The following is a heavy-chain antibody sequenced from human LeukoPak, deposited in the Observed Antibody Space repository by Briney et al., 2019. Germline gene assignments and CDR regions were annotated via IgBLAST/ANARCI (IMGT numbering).Heavy chain of an antibody. Sequence: PGRSLRLSCAASGFTFSSYVMHWVRQAPGKGLEWVAIISYDGSNEYYADSVKGRFTISRDNSKNTLYLQMNSLRAADTAVYYCARDRDPLHFYGSGSYPFSDWFDPWGQGTLVTVSS. J-gene: IGHJ5*02. CDR2: ISYDGSNE. D-gene: IGHD3-10*01. V-gene: IGHV3-30*04. CDR1: GFTFSSYV. CDR3: ARDRDPLHFYGSGSYPFSDWFDP.